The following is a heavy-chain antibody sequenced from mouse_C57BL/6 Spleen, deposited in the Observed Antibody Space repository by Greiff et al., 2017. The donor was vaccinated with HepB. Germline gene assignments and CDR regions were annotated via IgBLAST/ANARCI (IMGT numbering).Heavy chain of an antibody. J-gene: IGHJ1*03. D-gene: IGHD2-3*01. Sequence: QVQLKESGPGLVQPSQSLSITCTVSGFSLTSYGVHWVRQSPGKGLEWLGVIWRGGSTDYNAAFMSRLSITKDNSKSQVFFKMNSLQADDTAIYYCAKNQIYDGYYLDVWGTGTTVTVSS. CDR3: AKNQIYDGYYLDV. V-gene: IGHV2-5*01. CDR2: IWRGGST. CDR1: GFSLTSYG.